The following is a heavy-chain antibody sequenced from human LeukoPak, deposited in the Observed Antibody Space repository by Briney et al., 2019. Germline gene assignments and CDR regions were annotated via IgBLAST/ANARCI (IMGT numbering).Heavy chain of an antibody. CDR2: INGGATYT. CDR3: AKDPILIVVNWFDS. V-gene: IGHV3-23*01. J-gene: IGHJ5*01. D-gene: IGHD2-2*01. Sequence: GGSLRLSCAASGFTFSSYGMSWVRQAPGKGLEFVAAINGGATYTYYADSVKGRFTISRDNSKNTLYLQMNSLRAEDTAVYYCAKDPILIVVNWFDSWGLGTLVSVSS. CDR1: GFTFSSYG.